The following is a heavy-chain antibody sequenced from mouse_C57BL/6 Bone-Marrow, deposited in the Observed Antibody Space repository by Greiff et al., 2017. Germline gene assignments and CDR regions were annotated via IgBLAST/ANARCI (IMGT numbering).Heavy chain of an antibody. CDR2: INPSSGYT. CDR3: ANYYGSSYPPYWDFDV. Sequence: VQLQQSGAELAKPGASVKLSCKASGYTFTSYWMHWVKQRPGQGLEWIGYINPSSGYTKYNHKVKDKATLTADKSASTAYMQRSSLTYADSAVYYCANYYGSSYPPYWDFDVWGTGTTVTVAS. J-gene: IGHJ1*03. V-gene: IGHV1-7*01. D-gene: IGHD1-1*01. CDR1: GYTFTSYW.